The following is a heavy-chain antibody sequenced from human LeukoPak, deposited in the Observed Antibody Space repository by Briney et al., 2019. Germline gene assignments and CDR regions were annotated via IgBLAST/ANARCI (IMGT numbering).Heavy chain of an antibody. V-gene: IGHV3-21*01. CDR2: ISPTGQYT. J-gene: IGHJ4*02. CDR1: GFTFRNYG. D-gene: IGHD3-10*01. Sequence: GGSLRLSCTTSGFTFRNYGMTWVRQAPGKGLEWASSISPTGQYTWHADSVKGRFTISRDNAKNSVHLQMTNLRVDDTAVYYCGRDFLGESGAGGPWGQGILVTVSS. CDR3: GRDFLGESGAGGP.